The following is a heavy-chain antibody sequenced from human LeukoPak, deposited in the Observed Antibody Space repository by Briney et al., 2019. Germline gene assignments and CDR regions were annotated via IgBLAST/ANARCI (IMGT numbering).Heavy chain of an antibody. CDR3: ARGIRAVAGTAVDY. CDR2: IYKSGST. CDR1: GGSISSYY. D-gene: IGHD6-19*01. J-gene: IGHJ4*02. Sequence: PSETLSLTCTVSGGSISSYYWSWIRQPPGKGLEWIGYIYKSGSTNYNPSLKSRVTISVDTSKNQFSLKLSSVTAADTAVYYCARGIRAVAGTAVDYWGQGTLVTVSS. V-gene: IGHV4-59*08.